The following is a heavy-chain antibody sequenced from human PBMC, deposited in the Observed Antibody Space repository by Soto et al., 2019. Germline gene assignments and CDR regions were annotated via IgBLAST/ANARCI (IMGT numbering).Heavy chain of an antibody. CDR3: AIFGGWGHCSNTRCYTFDY. CDR2: IYPGDSDT. Sequence: GESLKTSCNSSGNNFISYWIGWGRQMPGKGLGWMGIIYPGDSDTRYSPSFQGQVTISADKSISTAYLQCSSLQASDTAMYYCAIFGGWGHCSNTRCYTFDYWGQGTQVHVYS. J-gene: IGHJ4*02. CDR1: GNNFISYW. V-gene: IGHV5-51*01. D-gene: IGHD2-2*02.